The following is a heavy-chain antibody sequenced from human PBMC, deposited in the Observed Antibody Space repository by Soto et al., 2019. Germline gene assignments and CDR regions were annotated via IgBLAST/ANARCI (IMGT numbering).Heavy chain of an antibody. J-gene: IGHJ4*02. V-gene: IGHV4-34*02. CDR2: IERGGST. CDR1: GGSFSGYY. D-gene: IGHD3-10*01. Sequence: QVQLQQWGAGLLKPSETLSLTCAVYGGSFSGYYWSWVRQPPGKGLGWIGEIERGGSTNYNPSLKSRFAISVDTSKNQFSLKVNSVTAADTAVYYCARGYGSGSYWAYWGQGTLVTVSS. CDR3: ARGYGSGSYWAY.